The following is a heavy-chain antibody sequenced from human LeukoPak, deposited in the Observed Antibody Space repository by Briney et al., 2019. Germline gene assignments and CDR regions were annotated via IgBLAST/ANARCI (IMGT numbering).Heavy chain of an antibody. Sequence: GGSLRLSRVASGLTFNNEGMHWVRQAPGKGLEWVSLISHDGTNEDYSDSVEGRFTISRDNSKKTVYLQMDSLRSEDTAVYYCVRGALRKLWTLGVDWGQGTLVIVPS. CDR1: GLTFNNEG. D-gene: IGHD3-16*01. J-gene: IGHJ4*02. CDR3: VRGALRKLWTLGVD. CDR2: ISHDGTNE. V-gene: IGHV3-30*03.